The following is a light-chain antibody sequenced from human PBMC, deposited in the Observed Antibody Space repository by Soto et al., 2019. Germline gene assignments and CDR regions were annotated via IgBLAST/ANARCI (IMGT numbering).Light chain of an antibody. Sequence: QSALTQPASVSGSPGQSITISCSGTSSDVGGYNLVSWYQHHPGKAPKLMIYGASERPSGVSNRFSGSKSGNTASLTISGLQAEDEADYYCCSYATGSTLVFGAGTKLTVL. V-gene: IGLV2-23*01. CDR1: SSDVGGYNL. CDR3: CSYATGSTLV. J-gene: IGLJ3*02. CDR2: GAS.